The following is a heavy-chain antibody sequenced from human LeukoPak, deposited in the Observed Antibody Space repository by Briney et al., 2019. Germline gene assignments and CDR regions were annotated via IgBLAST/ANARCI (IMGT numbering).Heavy chain of an antibody. CDR3: ARGVAGRSWFDP. CDR1: GYTFTSYA. V-gene: IGHV1-3*01. Sequence: ASVKVSFKASGYTFTSYAMHWVRQAPGQRLEWIGWINAGNGNTKYSQKFQGRVTITRDTSASTAYMALSSLRSEDTAVYYCARGVAGRSWFDPWGQGTLVTVSS. J-gene: IGHJ5*02. D-gene: IGHD6-19*01. CDR2: INAGNGNT.